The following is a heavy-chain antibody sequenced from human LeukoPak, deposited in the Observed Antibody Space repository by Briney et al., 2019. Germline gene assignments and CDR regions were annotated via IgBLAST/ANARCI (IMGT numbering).Heavy chain of an antibody. Sequence: PGGSLRLSCAASVFTFSSYAMSLVRQAPGKGLEWVSAISGSGGSTYYADSVKGRFTISRDNSKNTLYLQMNSLRAEDTAVYYCAKLITMVPDYWGQGTLVTVSS. V-gene: IGHV3-23*01. CDR3: AKLITMVPDY. CDR2: ISGSGGST. D-gene: IGHD3-10*01. J-gene: IGHJ4*02. CDR1: VFTFSSYA.